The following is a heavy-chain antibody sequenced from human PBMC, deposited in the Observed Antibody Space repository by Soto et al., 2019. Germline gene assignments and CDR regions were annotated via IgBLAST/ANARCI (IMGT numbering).Heavy chain of an antibody. CDR3: ARFSPPRKSYDSNPGWFDP. Sequence: SETLSLTCAVSGDSISSGGYSWTWIRQSPGKGLEWIGYVSSTGSTNYNPSLKSRLAMSLDTSTNEVSLSLTSVTAADAAVYFCARFSPPRKSYDSNPGWFDPWGQGTLVTVSS. D-gene: IGHD3-22*01. J-gene: IGHJ5*02. CDR2: VSSTGST. V-gene: IGHV4-61*08. CDR1: GDSISSGGYS.